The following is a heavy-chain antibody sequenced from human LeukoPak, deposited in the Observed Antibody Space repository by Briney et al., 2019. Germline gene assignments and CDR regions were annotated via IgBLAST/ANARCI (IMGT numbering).Heavy chain of an antibody. CDR1: GGSISSSNW. J-gene: IGHJ3*02. V-gene: IGHV4-4*02. CDR2: IYHSGST. Sequence: PSGTLSLTCAASGGSISSSNWWSWVRQPPGKGLEWIGEIYHSGSTNYNPSLKSRVTISVDKSKNQFSLKLSSVTAADTAVYYCATYCSSTSCPHRRAFDIWGQGTMVTVSS. CDR3: ATYCSSTSCPHRRAFDI. D-gene: IGHD2-2*01.